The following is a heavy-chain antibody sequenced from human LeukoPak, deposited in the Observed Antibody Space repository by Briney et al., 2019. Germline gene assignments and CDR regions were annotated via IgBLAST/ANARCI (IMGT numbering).Heavy chain of an antibody. Sequence: GGSLRLSCAASGFTFSSYWMSWVRQAPGKGLEWVANIKQDGSEKYYVDSVKGRFTISRDNAKNSLYLQMNSLRAEDTAVYYCARDLGRVGASPFDYWGQGTLVTVSS. J-gene: IGHJ4*02. D-gene: IGHD1-26*01. CDR3: ARDLGRVGASPFDY. CDR2: IKQDGSEK. V-gene: IGHV3-7*01. CDR1: GFTFSSYW.